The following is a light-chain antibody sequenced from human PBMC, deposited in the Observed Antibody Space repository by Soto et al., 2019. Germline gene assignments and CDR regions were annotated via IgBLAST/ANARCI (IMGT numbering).Light chain of an antibody. V-gene: IGKV3-15*01. J-gene: IGKJ5*01. CDR3: QQYNNWPQIT. Sequence: VMTQAPATLSVSPGERATLSCRASQTINNNVAWYQLKDGQVPRLVIYGASTRATDIPARFSGSGSGTEFTLTISTLQSEDFAVYYCQQYNNWPQITFGQGTRLEIK. CDR1: QTINNN. CDR2: GAS.